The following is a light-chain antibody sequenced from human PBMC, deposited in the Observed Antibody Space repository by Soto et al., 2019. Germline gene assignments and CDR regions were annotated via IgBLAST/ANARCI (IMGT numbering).Light chain of an antibody. CDR1: QDISNY. V-gene: IGKV1-33*01. Sequence: DIQMTQSPSSLSASVGDRVTITCQASQDISNYLNWYQQKPGKAPKLLIYDASNLETGVPSRFRRSGSGTDFTFTISSLQPQDIATYYCQQYDNLPYTFGQGTKLEIK. CDR3: QQYDNLPYT. CDR2: DAS. J-gene: IGKJ2*01.